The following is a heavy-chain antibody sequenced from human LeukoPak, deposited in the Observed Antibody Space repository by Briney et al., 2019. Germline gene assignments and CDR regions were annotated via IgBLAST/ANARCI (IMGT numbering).Heavy chain of an antibody. Sequence: ASVKVSCKASGYTLTGYYMHWVRQAPGQGPEWMGWINGNSGGTKYAQKFEGRVTMTSDTSTSTVQMDLGTLRSDDTAVYYCARENIEQWPAFDYWGQGTPVTVSS. J-gene: IGHJ4*02. V-gene: IGHV1-2*02. CDR1: GYTLTGYY. D-gene: IGHD1/OR15-1a*01. CDR2: INGNSGGT. CDR3: ARENIEQWPAFDY.